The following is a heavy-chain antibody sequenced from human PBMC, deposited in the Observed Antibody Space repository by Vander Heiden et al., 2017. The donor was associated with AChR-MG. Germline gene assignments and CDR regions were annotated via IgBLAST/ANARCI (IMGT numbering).Heavy chain of an antibody. Sequence: QVQLHQRGAGLLKPPETLSLTCAVYGGPFSGYYWSWTRQPPGKGLEWIGEINHSGSTNYNPSLKSRVTISVDTSKNQFSLKLSSVTAADTAVYYCARGPRGYGDGRTSKRYFDYWGQGTLVTVSS. V-gene: IGHV4-34*01. CDR1: GGPFSGYY. CDR3: ARGPRGYGDGRTSKRYFDY. J-gene: IGHJ4*02. D-gene: IGHD4-17*01. CDR2: INHSGST.